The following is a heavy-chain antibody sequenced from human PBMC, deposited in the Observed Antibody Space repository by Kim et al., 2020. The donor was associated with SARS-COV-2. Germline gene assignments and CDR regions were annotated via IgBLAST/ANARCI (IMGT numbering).Heavy chain of an antibody. CDR3: WCSRDYYYYYMDV. D-gene: IGHD2-15*01. J-gene: IGHJ6*03. CDR2: IKQDGSEK. CDR1: GFTFSSYW. Sequence: GGSLRLSCAASGFTFSSYWMSWVRQAPGKGLEWVANIKQDGSEKYYVDSVKGRFTISRDNAKNSLYLQMNSLRAEDTAVYYCWCSRDYYYYYMDVWGKGTTVTVSS. V-gene: IGHV3-7*01.